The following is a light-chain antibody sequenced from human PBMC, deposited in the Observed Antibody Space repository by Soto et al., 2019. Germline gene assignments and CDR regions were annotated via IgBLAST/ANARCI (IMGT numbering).Light chain of an antibody. CDR3: QSYDSSLSGSYV. CDR2: EVS. V-gene: IGLV1-40*01. Sequence: QSVLTQPPSVSGAPGQRVTISCTGSSSNIGAGYDVHWYQQLPGTAPKLMIYEVSNRPSGVSNRFSGSKSGTSASLAITGLQAEDEADYYCQSYDSSLSGSYVFGTGTKVTVL. CDR1: SSNIGAGYD. J-gene: IGLJ1*01.